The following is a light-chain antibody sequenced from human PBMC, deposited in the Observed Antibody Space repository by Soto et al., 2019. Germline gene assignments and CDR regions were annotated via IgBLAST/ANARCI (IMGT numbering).Light chain of an antibody. J-gene: IGLJ2*01. CDR3: QSYDISLSLV. CDR1: SSNIGAGYD. V-gene: IGLV1-40*01. CDR2: VNS. Sequence: QSVLTQPPSVSGAPGQRVTISCTGSSSNIGAGYDVHWYQQLPGSAPKLLIYVNSNRPSGVPDRFSGSKSGTSASLAVTGLQAEDEADYYCQSYDISLSLVFGGGTKLTVL.